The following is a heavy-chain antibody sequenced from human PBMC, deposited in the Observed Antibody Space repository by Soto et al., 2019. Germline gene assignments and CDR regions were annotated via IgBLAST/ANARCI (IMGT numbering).Heavy chain of an antibody. V-gene: IGHV3-30*18. CDR3: AKEGTYSSSWYLYQAHAEYFQQ. D-gene: IGHD6-13*01. CDR2: ISYDGSNK. J-gene: IGHJ1*01. CDR1: GFTFSSYG. Sequence: PGGSLRLSCAASGFTFSSYGMHWVRQAPGKGLEWVAVISYDGSNKYYADSVKGRFTISRDNSKNTLYLQMNSLRAEDTAVYYCAKEGTYSSSWYLYQAHAEYFQQWGQGTLVTVSS.